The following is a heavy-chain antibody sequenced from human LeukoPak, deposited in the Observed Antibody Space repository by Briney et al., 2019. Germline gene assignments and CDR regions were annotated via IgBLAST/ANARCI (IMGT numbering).Heavy chain of an antibody. CDR3: TRHQGAGGSGVDY. CDR1: GYTFTSHF. CDR2: INPRGGST. V-gene: IGHV1-46*03. D-gene: IGHD2-15*01. J-gene: IGHJ4*02. Sequence: GASVKVSCKASGYTFTSHFMHWVRQAPGQGLEWMGIINPRGGSTSYTQKFQGRVTMTRDTSTSTVYMELSSLRSEDTAVYYCTRHQGAGGSGVDYWGQGTLVTVSS.